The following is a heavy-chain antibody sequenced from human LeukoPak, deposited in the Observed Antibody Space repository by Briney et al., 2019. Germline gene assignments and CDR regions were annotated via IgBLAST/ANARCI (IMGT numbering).Heavy chain of an antibody. V-gene: IGHV3-23*01. CDR2: ISGSGDST. Sequence: PGGSLRLSCAASAFTFSNYAMSWVRQAPGKGLEWVSSISGSGDSTYYADSVKGRVTIYRDNDKKSLFLQMSSLRADDTAIYYCARAGELRYMDVWGKGTAVTVSS. D-gene: IGHD3-16*01. CDR3: ARAGELRYMDV. J-gene: IGHJ6*03. CDR1: AFTFSNYA.